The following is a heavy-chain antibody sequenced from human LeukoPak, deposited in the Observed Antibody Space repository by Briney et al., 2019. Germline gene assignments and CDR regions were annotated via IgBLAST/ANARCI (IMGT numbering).Heavy chain of an antibody. Sequence: GGSLRLSCAASGFTFSIYEMNWVRQAPGKGLEWVSYISSSGSTIYYADSVKGRFTISRDNAKNSLYLQMNSLRAEDTAVYYCARCGGDCYSGVDYWGQGTLVTVSS. D-gene: IGHD2-21*02. CDR1: GFTFSIYE. CDR2: ISSSGSTI. V-gene: IGHV3-48*03. CDR3: ARCGGDCYSGVDY. J-gene: IGHJ4*02.